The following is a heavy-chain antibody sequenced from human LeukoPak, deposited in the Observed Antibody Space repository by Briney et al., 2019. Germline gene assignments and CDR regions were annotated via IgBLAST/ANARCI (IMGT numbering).Heavy chain of an antibody. Sequence: PGGSLRLSCAASGFTFSSYSMNWVRQAPGKGLEWVSYISSSSTIYYADSVKGRFTISRDNAKNSLYLQMNSLRAEDTAVYYCARGRGGQWLVSGLSDYWGQGTLVTVSS. V-gene: IGHV3-48*04. CDR2: ISSSSTI. J-gene: IGHJ4*02. CDR1: GFTFSSYS. CDR3: ARGRGGQWLVSGLSDY. D-gene: IGHD6-19*01.